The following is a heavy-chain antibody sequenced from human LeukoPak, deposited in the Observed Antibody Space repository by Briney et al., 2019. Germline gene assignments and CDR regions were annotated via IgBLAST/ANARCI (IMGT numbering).Heavy chain of an antibody. D-gene: IGHD3-9*01. CDR1: GFTFSSYW. CDR2: IKQDGSEK. CDR3: RVLRYFDWLYFDY. J-gene: IGHJ4*02. Sequence: GGSLRLSCAASGFTFSSYWMSWVRQAPGKGLEGVANIKQDGSEKNYVDSVKGRFTISRDNAKNSLYLQMNSLRVEDTAVYYCRVLRYFDWLYFDYWGQGTLVTVSS. V-gene: IGHV3-7*01.